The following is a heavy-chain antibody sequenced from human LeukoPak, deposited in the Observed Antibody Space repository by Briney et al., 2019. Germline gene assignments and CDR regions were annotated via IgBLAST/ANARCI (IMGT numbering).Heavy chain of an antibody. CDR2: IIPILGIA. CDR1: GGTFSSYA. V-gene: IGHV1-69*04. D-gene: IGHD6-19*01. J-gene: IGHJ5*02. CDR3: ARDRDEGLSSGWYAWFDP. Sequence: SVKVSCKASGGTFSSYAISRVRQAPGQGLEWMGRIIPILGIANYAQKFQGRVTITADKSTSTAYMELSSLRSEDTAVYYCARDRDEGLSSGWYAWFDPWGQGTLVTVSS.